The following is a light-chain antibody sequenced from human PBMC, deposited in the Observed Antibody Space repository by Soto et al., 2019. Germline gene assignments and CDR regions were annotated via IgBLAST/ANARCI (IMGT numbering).Light chain of an antibody. CDR3: SSYTSSATLV. V-gene: IGLV2-14*01. CDR2: EVS. J-gene: IGLJ2*01. Sequence: SVLAQPASVSGSPGQSITISCTGTSSDVGGYKYVSWYQHHPDKAPKLIIHEVSSRPSGVSNRFSGSKSGNTASLTISGLQAEDEADYYCSSYTSSATLVFGVGTKVTVL. CDR1: SSDVGGYKY.